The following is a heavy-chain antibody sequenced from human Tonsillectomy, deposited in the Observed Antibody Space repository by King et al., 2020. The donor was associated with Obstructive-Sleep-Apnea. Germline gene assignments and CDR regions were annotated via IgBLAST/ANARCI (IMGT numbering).Heavy chain of an antibody. CDR1: GFTFSSYW. V-gene: IGHV3-7*01. CDR2: IKQDGREK. J-gene: IGHJ4*02. Sequence: VQLVESGGALVQPGGSLRLSCATSGFTFSSYWMTWVRQAPGKGLEWGANIKQDGREKYYADSVKGRFIISRDNAQNSLYLQMDSLGAGDTAVYYCARVLLWFGELTYWGQGTLVTVSS. CDR3: ARVLLWFGELTY. D-gene: IGHD3-10*01.